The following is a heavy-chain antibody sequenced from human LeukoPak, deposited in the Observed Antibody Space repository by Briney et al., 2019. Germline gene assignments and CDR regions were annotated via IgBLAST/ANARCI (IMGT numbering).Heavy chain of an antibody. CDR2: ISYNGNT. CDR3: AKGDGYNPS. CDR1: GGSMSGLH. V-gene: IGHV4-59*11. J-gene: IGHJ5*02. Sequence: PSETLSLTCTVSGGSMSGLHWSWIRQPPGKGLEWIGYISYNGNTNYNPSLKSRVTISVETSKNQFSLNLSSMTAVDTAIYYCAKGDGYNPSWGQGTLVTVSS. D-gene: IGHD5-24*01.